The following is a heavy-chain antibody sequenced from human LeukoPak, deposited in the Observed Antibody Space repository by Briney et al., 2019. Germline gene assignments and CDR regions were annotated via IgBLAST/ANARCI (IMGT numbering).Heavy chain of an antibody. D-gene: IGHD5-24*01. CDR2: ISANNGNT. CDR3: ARAGLVEMATIDFDY. J-gene: IGHJ4*02. V-gene: IGHV1-18*01. Sequence: GASVKVSCKASADTFTSIRIHWVRQAPGQGLEWMGWISANNGNTNYAQKLQDRVTMTTDTSTTTAYMELRSLRSDDTAVYYCARAGLVEMATIDFDYWGQGTLVTVSS. CDR1: ADTFTSIR.